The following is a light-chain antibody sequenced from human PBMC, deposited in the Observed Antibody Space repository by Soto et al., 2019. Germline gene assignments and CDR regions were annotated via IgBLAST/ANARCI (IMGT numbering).Light chain of an antibody. CDR3: HQYYNTPQT. Sequence: DIVMTQSPDSLAVSLGERATINCKSSQSLLYSGNNRTYLAWYQQKPGQPPKLLIYWASTRESGVHARFSGSGSRPDFTLTCSSRQAEDVAVYFCHQYYNTPQTFGQGTKV. CDR1: QSLLYSGNNRTY. J-gene: IGKJ1*01. V-gene: IGKV4-1*01. CDR2: WAS.